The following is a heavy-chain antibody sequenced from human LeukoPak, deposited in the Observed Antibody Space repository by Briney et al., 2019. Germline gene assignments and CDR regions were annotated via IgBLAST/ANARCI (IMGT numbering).Heavy chain of an antibody. V-gene: IGHV3-23*01. J-gene: IGHJ4*02. CDR3: AKKTRDGCSSTSCYKGDFDY. CDR2: ISGSGGST. D-gene: IGHD2-2*02. CDR1: GFTFSSYA. Sequence: GGSLRLSCAASGFTFSSYAMSWVRQAPGKGLEWVLAISGSGGSTYYADSVKGRFTISRDNSKNTLYLQMNSLRAEDTAVYYCAKKTRDGCSSTSCYKGDFDYWGQGTLVTVSS.